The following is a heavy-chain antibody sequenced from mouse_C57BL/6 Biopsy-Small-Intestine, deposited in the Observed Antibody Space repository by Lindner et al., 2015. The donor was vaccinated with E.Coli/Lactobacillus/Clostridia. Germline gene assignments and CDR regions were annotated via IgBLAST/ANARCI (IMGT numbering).Heavy chain of an antibody. CDR2: ISPYYGDS. Sequence: VQLQESGAELVRPGVSVKISCKGSGYTFTDYAIHWVMQSRAKSLEWIGVISPYYGDSDYNQKFKGKATMTVDQSSSTAYMELARLTSEDSAVYYCARSEGYGNYATDYWGQGTSVTVSS. D-gene: IGHD2-1*01. J-gene: IGHJ4*01. CDR1: GYTFTDYA. CDR3: ARSEGYGNYATDY. V-gene: IGHV1S137*01.